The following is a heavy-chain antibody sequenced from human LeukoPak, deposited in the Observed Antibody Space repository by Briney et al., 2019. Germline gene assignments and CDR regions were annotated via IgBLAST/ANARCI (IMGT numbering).Heavy chain of an antibody. CDR1: GRPNRGYY. D-gene: IGHD6-13*01. CDR3: ARRGEAAGKGGRYFDQ. CDR2: INHSGST. Sequence: SEPVSLTCGVYGRPNRGYYWSWILQPPGKGLEWIGEINHSGSTHYNPSLNSRVTISVDTSKNQFSLKLSSVTAADTAVYYCARRGEAAGKGGRYFDQWGQGTLVTVSS. J-gene: IGHJ4*02. V-gene: IGHV4-34*01.